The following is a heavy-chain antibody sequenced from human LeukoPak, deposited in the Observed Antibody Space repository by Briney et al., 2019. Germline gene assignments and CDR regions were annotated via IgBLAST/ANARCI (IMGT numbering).Heavy chain of an antibody. Sequence: ASVRVSCKASGYSFTGYYMHWVRQAPGQGLEWMGWINPNSGGTNYAQKFQGRVTMTRETSTRTVYMELSRLRSDETAVYYCARGKEQQFWYYWGQGALVTVSS. D-gene: IGHD6-13*01. CDR1: GYSFTGYY. V-gene: IGHV1-2*02. CDR3: ARGKEQQFWYY. J-gene: IGHJ4*02. CDR2: INPNSGGT.